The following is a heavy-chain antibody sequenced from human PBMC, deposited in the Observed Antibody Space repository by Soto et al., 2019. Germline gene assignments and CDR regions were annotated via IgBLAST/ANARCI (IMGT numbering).Heavy chain of an antibody. CDR1: GYTFTSYD. D-gene: IGHD6-6*01. CDR3: ARGRGRIAARPLDFDP. J-gene: IGHJ2*01. Sequence: ASVKVSCKASGYTFTSYDITWVLQATGQGHEWMGWMNPNSGNTGYAPKFQGRVPMTRNTSISTAYTGLSSLRAEETSEHYCARGRGRIAARPLDFDPWGRGTLVTVPS. V-gene: IGHV1-8*01. CDR2: MNPNSGNT.